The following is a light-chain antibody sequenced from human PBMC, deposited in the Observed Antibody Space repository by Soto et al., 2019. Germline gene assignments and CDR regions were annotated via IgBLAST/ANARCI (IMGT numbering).Light chain of an antibody. V-gene: IGKV1-12*01. CDR3: QPGYNFPRA. Sequence: DIQMTQSPSSISASVGDRVTITCRASQPISSWLAWYTRVPGQAPYLLIYPASTLQSGVPSRFSGSGSGKDVTLTIKSLQPEEVATYYGQPGYNFPRAFGQGSKVDIK. CDR2: PAS. J-gene: IGKJ1*01. CDR1: QPISSW.